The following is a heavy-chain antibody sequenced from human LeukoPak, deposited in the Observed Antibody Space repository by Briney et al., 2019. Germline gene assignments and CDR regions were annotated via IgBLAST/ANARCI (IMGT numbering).Heavy chain of an antibody. CDR1: GLTVSSNY. CDR2: IYSDGST. J-gene: IGHJ6*02. CDR3: ARVWVVGADYYYGMDV. V-gene: IGHV3-66*02. Sequence: GGSLRLSCAASGLTVSSNYMSWVRQAPGKGLEWIPVIYSDGSTYYADSVKGRFTISRDNSKNALYFQMNSLRVEDTAVYYCARVWVVGADYYYGMDVWGQGTTVTVSS. D-gene: IGHD1-26*01.